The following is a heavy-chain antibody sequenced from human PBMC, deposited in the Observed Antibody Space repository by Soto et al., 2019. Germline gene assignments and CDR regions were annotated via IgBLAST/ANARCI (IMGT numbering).Heavy chain of an antibody. CDR1: GFSLSTTGVG. Sequence: SGPTLVNPTQTLTLTCTFSGFSLSTTGVGVGWIRQPPGKALEWLALIYWDDDKRYSPSLKRRLTITKDTSKNEVVLTMTNMDPVDTGTYYCAHRLSSGYDDYWGQGILVTVSS. CDR2: IYWDDDK. CDR3: AHRLSSGYDDY. V-gene: IGHV2-5*02. D-gene: IGHD5-12*01. J-gene: IGHJ4*02.